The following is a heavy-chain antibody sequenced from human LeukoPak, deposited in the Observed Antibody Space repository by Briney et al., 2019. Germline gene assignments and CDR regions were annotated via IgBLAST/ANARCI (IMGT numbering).Heavy chain of an antibody. CDR3: AKVGGSGWFDYFDY. CDR2: ISWNSGSI. J-gene: IGHJ4*02. CDR1: GFTFDDYA. V-gene: IGHV3-9*01. Sequence: GGSLRLSSVASGFTFDDYAIHWVRQAPGKGLEWVSGISWNSGSIGYADSVKGRFTISRDNAKNSLSLQMNSLRAEDTALYYCAKVGGSGWFDYFDYWGQGTLVTVSS. D-gene: IGHD6-19*01.